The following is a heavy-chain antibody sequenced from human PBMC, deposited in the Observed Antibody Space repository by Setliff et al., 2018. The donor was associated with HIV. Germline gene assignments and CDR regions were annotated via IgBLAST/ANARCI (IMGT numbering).Heavy chain of an antibody. Sequence: SLRLSCAASGFTFSSYGMNWVRQAPGKGLEWISYITESSYTIYYADSVKGRFTVSRDSSKNTLYLQMDSLRTEDTAVYYCAKTQGWYLIDYWGQGTLVTVSS. V-gene: IGHV3-48*01. D-gene: IGHD6-19*01. CDR1: GFTFSSYG. CDR3: AKTQGWYLIDY. J-gene: IGHJ4*02. CDR2: ITESSYTI.